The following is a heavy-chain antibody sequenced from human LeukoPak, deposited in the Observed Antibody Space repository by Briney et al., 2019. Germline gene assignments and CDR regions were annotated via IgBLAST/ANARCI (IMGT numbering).Heavy chain of an antibody. CDR2: IYYSGST. CDR3: ARGPAVFGRYYDILTGYYGGLYFDY. D-gene: IGHD3-9*01. J-gene: IGHJ4*02. CDR1: GGSISSGDYY. Sequence: SQTLSLTCTVSGGSISSGDYYWSWIRQAPGKGLEWIGYIYYSGSTNYNPSLKSRVTISVDTSKNQFSLKLSSVTAADTAVYYCARGPAVFGRYYDILTGYYGGLYFDYWGQGTLVTVSS. V-gene: IGHV4-61*08.